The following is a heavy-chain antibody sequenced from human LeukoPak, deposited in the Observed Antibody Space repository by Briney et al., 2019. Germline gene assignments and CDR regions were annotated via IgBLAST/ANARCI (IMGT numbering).Heavy chain of an antibody. D-gene: IGHD5-24*01. Sequence: PGGSLRLSCAASGFTVTAHYMSWVRQAPGKGLEWVSVIYSGGSTEHADSVKGRFTISRDDSKNTLYLQMNSLRHEDTAVYYCARERGGDGYSEFDYWGQGTLVTVSS. CDR1: GFTVTAHY. V-gene: IGHV3-66*02. CDR2: IYSGGST. CDR3: ARERGGDGYSEFDY. J-gene: IGHJ4*02.